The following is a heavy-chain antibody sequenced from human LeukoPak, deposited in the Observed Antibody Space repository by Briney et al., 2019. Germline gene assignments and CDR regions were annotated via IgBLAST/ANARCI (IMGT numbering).Heavy chain of an antibody. CDR2: IYYSGST. V-gene: IGHV4-61*01. D-gene: IGHD3-10*01. J-gene: IGHJ3*02. CDR3: ARARRVRGGPYAFDI. Sequence: SETLSLTCSVSGGSISSGYYYWTWIRQPPGRGLEWIGYIYYSGSTNYHPSLKSRVTISVDTSKNQFSLKLSSVTAADTAVYYCARARRVRGGPYAFDIWGQGTMVTVSS. CDR1: GGSISSGYYY.